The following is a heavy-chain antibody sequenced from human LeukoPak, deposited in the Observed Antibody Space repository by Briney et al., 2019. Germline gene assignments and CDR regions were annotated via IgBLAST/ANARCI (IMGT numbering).Heavy chain of an antibody. CDR2: ISYDGSNK. CDR3: ARDSYTGGWYNYYYGMDV. D-gene: IGHD2-2*02. J-gene: IGHJ6*02. CDR1: GFTFSSYA. Sequence: GGSLRLSCAASGFTFSSYAMHWVRQAPGKGLEWVAVISYDGSNKYYADSVKGRFTISRDNSKNTLYLQMNSLRAEDTAVYYCARDSYTGGWYNYYYGMDVWGQGTTVTVSS. V-gene: IGHV3-30-3*01.